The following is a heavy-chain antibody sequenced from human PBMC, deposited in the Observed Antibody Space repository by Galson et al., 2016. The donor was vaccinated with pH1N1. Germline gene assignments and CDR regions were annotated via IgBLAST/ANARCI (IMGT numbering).Heavy chain of an antibody. J-gene: IGHJ3*01. CDR2: INWNSKTR. V-gene: IGHV3-9*01. D-gene: IGHD4-17*01. CDR1: GFTFGHYG. Sequence: SLRLSCAAAGFTFGHYGMHWVRQVPGKGLEWVSGINWNSKTRAYGDPVRGRFTISRDNAKNSLYLQMNSLRPVDTALYYCVTDSGDGDRNLVPHDAFDVWGQGTMVTVSS. CDR3: VTDSGDGDRNLVPHDAFDV.